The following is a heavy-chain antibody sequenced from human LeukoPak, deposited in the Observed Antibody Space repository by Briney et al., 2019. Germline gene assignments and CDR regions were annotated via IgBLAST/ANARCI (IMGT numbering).Heavy chain of an antibody. CDR3: ARGNPRSLLPYYFDY. Sequence: SVKVSCKASGGTLSSYAISWVRQAPGQGLEWMGGIIPIFATANYAQKFQGRVTITADESTSTAFMELSSLRSEDTAVYYCARGNPRSLLPYYFDYWGQGTLVTVSS. V-gene: IGHV1-69*13. CDR2: IIPIFATA. J-gene: IGHJ4*02. D-gene: IGHD3-3*01. CDR1: GGTLSSYA.